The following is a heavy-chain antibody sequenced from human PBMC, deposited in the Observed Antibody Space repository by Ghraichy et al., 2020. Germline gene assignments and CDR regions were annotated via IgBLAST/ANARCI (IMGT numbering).Heavy chain of an antibody. CDR1: GGSFSGYY. CDR3: ARGYGSGSYYNW. CDR2: INHSGST. J-gene: IGHJ4*02. D-gene: IGHD3-10*01. V-gene: IGHV4-34*01. Sequence: SETLSLTCAIYGGSFSGYYRSWIRQPPGKGLEWIGEINHSGSTNYNPSLKSRVTISIDTSKNQFSLKLSPVTAADTAVYYCARGYGSGSYYNWWGQGTLVTVSS.